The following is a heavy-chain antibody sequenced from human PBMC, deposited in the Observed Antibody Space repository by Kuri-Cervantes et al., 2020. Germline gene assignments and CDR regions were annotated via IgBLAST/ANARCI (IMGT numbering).Heavy chain of an antibody. CDR3: ARVSDYYGSAPRGYFDY. V-gene: IGHV4-59*13. D-gene: IGHD3-10*01. CDR2: IYYSGST. Sequence: SETLSLTCTVSGGSISSYYWSWIRQPPGKGLEWIGYIYYSGSTNYNPYLKSRVTISVETSKNQFSLKLSSVTAADTAVYYCARVSDYYGSAPRGYFDYWGQGTLVTVSS. J-gene: IGHJ4*02. CDR1: GGSISSYY.